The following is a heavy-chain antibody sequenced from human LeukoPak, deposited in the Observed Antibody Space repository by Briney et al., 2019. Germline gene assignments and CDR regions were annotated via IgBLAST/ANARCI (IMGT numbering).Heavy chain of an antibody. CDR3: AKANRYYYYMDV. Sequence: PGGSLRLSCAASGFTFDDYAMHWVRQAPGKGLEWVSLISWDGGSTYYADSVKGRFTISRDNSKNSLYLQMNSLRAEDTALYYCAKANRYYYYMDVWGKGTTVTVSS. CDR2: ISWDGGST. V-gene: IGHV3-43D*03. CDR1: GFTFDDYA. J-gene: IGHJ6*03.